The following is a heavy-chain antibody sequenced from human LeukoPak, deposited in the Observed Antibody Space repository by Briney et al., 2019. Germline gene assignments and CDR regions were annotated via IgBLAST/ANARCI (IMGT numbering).Heavy chain of an antibody. CDR1: GFTFSSYG. CDR3: AKDLRSLNYDYVWGDQGFDY. J-gene: IGHJ4*02. Sequence: GGSLRLSCAASGFTFSSYGMHWVRQAPGKGLEWVAFIRYDGSNKYYADSVKGRFTISRDNSKNTLYLQMNSLRAEDTAVYYCAKDLRSLNYDYVWGDQGFDYWGQGTLVTVSS. V-gene: IGHV3-30*02. D-gene: IGHD3-16*01. CDR2: IRYDGSNK.